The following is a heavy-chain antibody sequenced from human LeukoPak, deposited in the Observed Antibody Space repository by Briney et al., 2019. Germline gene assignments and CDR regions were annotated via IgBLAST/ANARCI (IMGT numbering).Heavy chain of an antibody. CDR2: ISAYNGNT. J-gene: IGHJ5*02. V-gene: IGHV1-18*01. D-gene: IGHD6-19*01. CDR1: GYTFSNSG. Sequence: ASVKVSCKASGYTFSNSGVSWLRQAPGQGLEWMGWISAYNGNTNYAQKFQDRVAMTTDTSTNTAYVELRSLRSDDTAVYYCAKSIKVALSGAYFDPWGQGTLVTVSS. CDR3: AKSIKVALSGAYFDP.